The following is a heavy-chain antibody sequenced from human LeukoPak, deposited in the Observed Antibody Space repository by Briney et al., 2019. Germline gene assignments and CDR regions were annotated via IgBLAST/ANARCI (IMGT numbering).Heavy chain of an antibody. Sequence: SETLSLTCTVSGGSISSSSYYWGWIRQPSGKGLEWIGSIYYSGSTYYNPSLKSRVTISVDTSKNQFSLKLSSVTAADTAVYYCARVKQQLVSWFDPWGQGTLVTVSS. J-gene: IGHJ5*02. CDR3: ARVKQQLVSWFDP. V-gene: IGHV4-39*01. CDR1: GGSISSSSYY. D-gene: IGHD6-13*01. CDR2: IYYSGST.